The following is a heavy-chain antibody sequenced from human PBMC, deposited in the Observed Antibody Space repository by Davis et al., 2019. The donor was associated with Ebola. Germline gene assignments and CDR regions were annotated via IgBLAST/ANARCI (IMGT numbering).Heavy chain of an antibody. Sequence: GESLKISCAASGFTFSSYAMHWVRQAPGKGLEWVAVISNDGRNKYYADSVKGRFTISRDNSKNTLYLQMNGLRVEDTAIYYCAKDTSNIWFDIWGQGTNVTVSS. CDR1: GFTFSSYA. J-gene: IGHJ3*02. CDR3: AKDTSNIWFDI. CDR2: ISNDGRNK. V-gene: IGHV3-30-3*02. D-gene: IGHD1-26*01.